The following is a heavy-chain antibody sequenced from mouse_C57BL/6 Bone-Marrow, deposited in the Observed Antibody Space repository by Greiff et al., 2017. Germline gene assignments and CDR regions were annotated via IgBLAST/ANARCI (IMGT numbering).Heavy chain of an antibody. D-gene: IGHD2-1*01. CDR2: IDPSDSYT. V-gene: IGHV1-59*01. CDR1: GYTFTSYW. Sequence: LQQPGAELVRPGTSVKLSCKASGYTFTSYWMHWVKQRPGQGLEWIGVIDPSDSYTNYNQKFKGKATLTVDTSSSTAYMQLSSLTSEDSAVYYCARRADGNYGWFAYWGQGTLVTVSA. J-gene: IGHJ3*01. CDR3: ARRADGNYGWFAY.